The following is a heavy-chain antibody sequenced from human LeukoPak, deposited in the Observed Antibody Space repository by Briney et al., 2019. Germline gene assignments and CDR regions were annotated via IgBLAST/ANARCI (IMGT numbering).Heavy chain of an antibody. J-gene: IGHJ5*02. D-gene: IGHD4-17*01. CDR1: GGSISSSPYY. Sequence: PSETLSLTCTVSGGSISSSPYYWGWIRQPPGKGLEWIGSIYYSGTTHYNPSLESRVTISVDTSKNQFSLKLSSVTAADTAVYYCASLNDYDFWFDPWGQGTLVTVSS. CDR2: IYYSGTT. V-gene: IGHV4-39*07. CDR3: ASLNDYDFWFDP.